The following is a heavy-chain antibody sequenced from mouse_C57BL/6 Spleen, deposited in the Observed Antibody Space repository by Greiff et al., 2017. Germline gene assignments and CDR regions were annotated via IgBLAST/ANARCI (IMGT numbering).Heavy chain of an antibody. D-gene: IGHD2-4*01. CDR1: GYTFTSYW. Sequence: QVQLQQPGAELVRPGSSVKLSCKASGYTFTSYWMDWVKQRPGQGLEWIGNIYPSDSETHYNQKFKDKATLTVDKSSSTAYMQLSSLTSEDSAVYYCARWDYDRRDYFDYWGQGTTLTVSS. V-gene: IGHV1-61*01. CDR3: ARWDYDRRDYFDY. J-gene: IGHJ2*01. CDR2: IYPSDSET.